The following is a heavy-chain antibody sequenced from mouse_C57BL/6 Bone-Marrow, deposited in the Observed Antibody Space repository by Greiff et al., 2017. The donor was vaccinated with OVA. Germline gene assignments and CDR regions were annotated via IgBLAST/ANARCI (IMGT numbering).Heavy chain of an antibody. J-gene: IGHJ1*03. CDR2: IHPTSGST. CDR3: AAYYGSSSWYFDV. CDR1: GYTFTSYW. V-gene: IGHV1-64*01. Sequence: QVQLQQPGAELVKPGASVKLSCKASGYTFTSYWMHWVKQRPGQGLEWIGMIHPTSGSTNYNETFKSKATLTVDKSSSTAYMQLSSLTAEESAVYYCAAYYGSSSWYFDVWGTGTTVTVSS. D-gene: IGHD1-1*01.